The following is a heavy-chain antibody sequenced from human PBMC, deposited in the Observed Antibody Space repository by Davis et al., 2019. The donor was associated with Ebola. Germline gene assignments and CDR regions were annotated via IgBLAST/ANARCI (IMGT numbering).Heavy chain of an antibody. Sequence: ASVKVSCKASGYTFSSYGISWVRQAPGQGLEWMGWISGYEDNTNYAPRFRGRITLTKDRATSTVYMDLSSLRSEDTALYYCTTPGGQDSGYDVFDIWGQGTMVTVSS. CDR1: GYTFSSYG. V-gene: IGHV1-18*01. J-gene: IGHJ3*02. CDR3: TTPGGQDSGYDVFDI. D-gene: IGHD5-12*01. CDR2: ISGYEDNT.